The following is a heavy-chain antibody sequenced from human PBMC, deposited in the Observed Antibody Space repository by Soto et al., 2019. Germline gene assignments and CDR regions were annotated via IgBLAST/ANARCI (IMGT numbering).Heavy chain of an antibody. CDR1: GGSLSGYY. D-gene: IGHD2-2*01. Sequence: ASDTLSLTCAVYGGSLSGYYWSWIRQPPGKGLEWIGEINHSGSTNYNPSLKSRVTISVDTSKNQFSLKLSSVTAADTAVYYCARYCRSTSCYGGAFGIWGQGTMVTVSS. J-gene: IGHJ3*02. CDR2: INHSGST. V-gene: IGHV4-34*01. CDR3: ARYCRSTSCYGGAFGI.